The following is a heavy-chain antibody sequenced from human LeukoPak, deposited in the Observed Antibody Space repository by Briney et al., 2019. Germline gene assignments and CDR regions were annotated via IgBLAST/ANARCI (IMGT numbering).Heavy chain of an antibody. J-gene: IGHJ4*02. V-gene: IGHV3-23*01. CDR1: GFTFNNYA. CDR3: AKDLQGEDFWSGPPFDY. D-gene: IGHD3-3*01. Sequence: GGSLRLSCAASGFTFNNYAMSWVRQAPGEGLEWVSAISGSGGSSFHADSVQGRFTISRGNSENSLYLQMNSLRAEDTAVYYCAKDLQGEDFWSGPPFDYWGQGTLVTVSS. CDR2: ISGSGGSS.